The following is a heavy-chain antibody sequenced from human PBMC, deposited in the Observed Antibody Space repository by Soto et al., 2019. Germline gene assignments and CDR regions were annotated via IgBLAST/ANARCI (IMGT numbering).Heavy chain of an antibody. D-gene: IGHD1-26*01. Sequence: GGSLRLSCAASGFTFSSYAMTWVRQAPGKGLEWVSAISGSGGSTHYADSVKGRFTISRDNSKNTVYLQMNSLRAEDTAVYYCISRPGGPLDDWGQGTLVTVSS. J-gene: IGHJ4*02. CDR3: ISRPGGPLDD. CDR1: GFTFSSYA. V-gene: IGHV3-23*01. CDR2: ISGSGGST.